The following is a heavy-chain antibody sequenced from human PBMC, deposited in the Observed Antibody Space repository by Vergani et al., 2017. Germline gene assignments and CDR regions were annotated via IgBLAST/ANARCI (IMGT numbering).Heavy chain of an antibody. V-gene: IGHV3-53*01. D-gene: IGHD3-10*01. CDR2: IYSGGST. Sequence: EVQLVESGGGLIQPGGSLRLSCAASGFTVSSNYMSWVRQAPGKGLEWVSVIYSGGSTYYADSVKGRFTISRDNSKNTLYLQMNSLRAEDTDVYYCAGIYGSGSHDAFDIWGQGTMVTVSS. CDR1: GFTVSSNY. J-gene: IGHJ3*02. CDR3: AGIYGSGSHDAFDI.